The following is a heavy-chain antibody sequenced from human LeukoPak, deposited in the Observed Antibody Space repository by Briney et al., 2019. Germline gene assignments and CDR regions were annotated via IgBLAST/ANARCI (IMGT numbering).Heavy chain of an antibody. J-gene: IGHJ4*02. Sequence: GGSLRLSCAASGFIFSRYWMHWVRQAPGKELVWVSRINNDGSIINTADPVKGRFTISRDNAKDMLYLQMDSLRAEDTAIYYCARGPSVLGAIDNWGQGTLVAVSS. CDR3: ARGPSVLGAIDN. CDR1: GFIFSRYW. V-gene: IGHV3-74*01. CDR2: INNDGSII. D-gene: IGHD3-10*01.